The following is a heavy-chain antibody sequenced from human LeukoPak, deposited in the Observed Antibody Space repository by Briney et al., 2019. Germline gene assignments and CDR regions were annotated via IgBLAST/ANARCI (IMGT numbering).Heavy chain of an antibody. J-gene: IGHJ5*02. CDR2: IYYSGST. V-gene: IGHV4-31*03. D-gene: IGHD2-15*01. CDR1: GGSISSGGYY. CDR3: ARGYCSGGSCKTFDP. Sequence: SETLSLTCTVSGGSISSGGYYWRWIRQHPGKGLEWIGYIYYSGSTYYNPSLKSRVTISVDTSKNQFSLKLSSVTAADTAVYYCARGYCSGGSCKTFDPWGQGTLVTVSS.